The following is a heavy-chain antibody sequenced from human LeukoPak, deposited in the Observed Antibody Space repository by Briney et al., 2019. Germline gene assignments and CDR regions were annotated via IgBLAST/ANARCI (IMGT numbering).Heavy chain of an antibody. J-gene: IGHJ6*02. Sequence: SETLSLTCAVYGGSFSGYYWNWIRQPPGRGLEWIGEISQSGSTNYNPSLKSRITMSVDTSKDQFSLQLRSMTAADTAVYFCARATDDEFCLYYGMDVWGQGTTVTVSS. D-gene: IGHD3/OR15-3a*01. CDR2: ISQSGST. CDR1: GGSFSGYY. CDR3: ARATDDEFCLYYGMDV. V-gene: IGHV4-34*01.